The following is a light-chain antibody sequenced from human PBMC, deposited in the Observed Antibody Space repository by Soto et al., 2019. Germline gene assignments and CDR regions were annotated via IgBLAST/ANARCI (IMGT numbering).Light chain of an antibody. CDR1: QSVSSN. CDR2: GAS. CDR3: QKYNNWPPT. J-gene: IGKJ1*01. V-gene: IGKV3-15*01. Sequence: DIVMTQSPATLSVSPGERATLSCRASQSVSSNLAWYQQKPGQAPRLLIYGASTRATGIPARFSGSGSGTEFTLTISSLQSEDFAVYYCQKYNNWPPTFGQGTKVDIK.